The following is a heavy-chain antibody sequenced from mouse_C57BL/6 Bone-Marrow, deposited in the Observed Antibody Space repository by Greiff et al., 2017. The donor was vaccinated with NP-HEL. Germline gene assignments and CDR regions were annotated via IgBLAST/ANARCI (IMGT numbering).Heavy chain of an antibody. D-gene: IGHD1-1*01. CDR3: ARRTTPWYFDV. CDR1: GFTFSDYG. Sequence: EVQVVESGGGLVQPGGSLKLSCAASGFTFSDYGMAWVRQAPRKGPEWLAFFSNLAYSIYYADTVTGRFTISRENAKNTLYLEMSSLRSENTAMYYCARRTTPWYFDVWGTGTTVTVSS. J-gene: IGHJ1*03. CDR2: FSNLAYSI. V-gene: IGHV5-15*01.